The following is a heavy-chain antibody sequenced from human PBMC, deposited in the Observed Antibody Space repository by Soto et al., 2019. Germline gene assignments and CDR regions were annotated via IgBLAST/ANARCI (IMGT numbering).Heavy chain of an antibody. V-gene: IGHV3-30*18. Sequence: GGSLRLSCAASGFTFSSYGMHWVRQAPGKGLEWVAVISYDGSNKYYADSVKGRFTISRDNSKNTLYLQMNSLRAEDTAVYYCAKSDSSPPDWGQGTLVTVSS. D-gene: IGHD3-22*01. CDR2: ISYDGSNK. J-gene: IGHJ4*02. CDR3: AKSDSSPPD. CDR1: GFTFSSYG.